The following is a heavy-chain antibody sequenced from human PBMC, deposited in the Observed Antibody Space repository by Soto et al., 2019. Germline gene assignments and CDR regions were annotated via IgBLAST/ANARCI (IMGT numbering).Heavy chain of an antibody. CDR1: GFTFSSYD. CDR2: IGTAGDT. J-gene: IGHJ6*02. Sequence: GGSLRLSCAASGFTFSSYDMHWVRQATGKGLEWVSAIGTAGDTYYPGSVKDRFTISRENAKNSLYLQMNSLRAGDTAVYYCARGIKGLRDAYYYYGMDVWGQGTTVTVSS. V-gene: IGHV3-13*04. CDR3: ARGIKGLRDAYYYYGMDV.